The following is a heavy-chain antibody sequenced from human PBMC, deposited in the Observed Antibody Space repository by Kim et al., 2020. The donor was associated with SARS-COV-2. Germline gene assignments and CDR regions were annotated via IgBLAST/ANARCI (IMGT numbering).Heavy chain of an antibody. CDR1: GFTFSSYD. D-gene: IGHD3-22*01. V-gene: IGHV3-13*01. J-gene: IGHJ6*02. Sequence: GGSLRLSCAASGFTFSSYDMHWVRQATGKGLEWVSAIGTAGDTYYPGSVKGRFTISRENAKNSLYLQMNSLRDGDTAVYYCARANYYDSSGYYNYYYGMDVWGQGTPVTVSS. CDR3: ARANYYDSSGYYNYYYGMDV. CDR2: IGTAGDT.